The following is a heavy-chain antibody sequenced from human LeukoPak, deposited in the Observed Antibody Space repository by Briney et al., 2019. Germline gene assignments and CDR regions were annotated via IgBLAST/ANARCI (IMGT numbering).Heavy chain of an antibody. V-gene: IGHV1-46*01. CDR3: AKVDGRGATTVYIDY. J-gene: IGHJ4*02. CDR1: GYPFSSYY. CDR2: INPYSGVT. Sequence: GASVTVSCKASGYPFSSYYIHWVREAPGQRFEWVGVINPYSGVTTHAQKFQGRVAMTRDTSTSTVYMELSGLRSDDTALYYCAKVDGRGATTVYIDYWGPGTVVTVSS. D-gene: IGHD1-26*01.